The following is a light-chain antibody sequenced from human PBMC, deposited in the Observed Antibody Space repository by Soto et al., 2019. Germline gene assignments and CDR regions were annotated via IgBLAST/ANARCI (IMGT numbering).Light chain of an antibody. J-gene: IGKJ1*01. CDR1: ADVGNS. CDR2: DVS. CDR3: QQRYNWPRT. V-gene: IGKV3-11*01. Sequence: DIVLTQSPAILSLSPGERATLSCRASADVGNSLAWYQQSPGQSPRLLIYDVSNRATSIPSRFSGSDSGADSTLTISSLEPDDFAIYYCQQRYNWPRTFGQGPRVDI.